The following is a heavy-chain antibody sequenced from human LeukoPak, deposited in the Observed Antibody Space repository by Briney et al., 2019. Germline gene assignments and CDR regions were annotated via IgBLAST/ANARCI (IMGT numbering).Heavy chain of an antibody. CDR3: ARNIAAAGTDPLNV. CDR1: GFTFSSYA. CDR2: ISYDGSNK. J-gene: IGHJ6*04. Sequence: GGSLRLSCAASGFTFSSYAMHWVRQAPGKGLEWVAVISYDGSNKYYADSVKGRFTISRDNSKNTLYLQMNSLRAEDTAVYYCARNIAAAGTDPLNVWGKGTTVTVSS. D-gene: IGHD6-13*01. V-gene: IGHV3-30*01.